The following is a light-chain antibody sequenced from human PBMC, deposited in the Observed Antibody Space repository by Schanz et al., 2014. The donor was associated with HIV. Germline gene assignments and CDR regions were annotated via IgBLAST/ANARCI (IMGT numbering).Light chain of an antibody. J-gene: IGLJ2*01. Sequence: QSALTQPASVSGSLGQSITISCTGTSSDVGGYNYVSWYQQHPGKAPKLIIYDVTNRPSGVSNRFSGSKSGNTASLTISGLQAEDEADYYCSSQTSGSTLVVFGGGTKLTVL. V-gene: IGLV2-14*03. CDR1: SSDVGGYNY. CDR3: SSQTSGSTLVV. CDR2: DVT.